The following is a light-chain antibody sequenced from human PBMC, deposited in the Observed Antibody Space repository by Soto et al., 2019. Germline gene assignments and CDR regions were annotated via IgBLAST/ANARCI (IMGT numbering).Light chain of an antibody. J-gene: IGKJ5*01. CDR1: QTVRTY. V-gene: IGKV1-39*01. CDR2: AAS. Sequence: DIQMTQSPSSLFASVGDRVTITCRASQTVRTYLNWYQQRPGKASTLLIYAASSLQSSVPPRFSGAGSETDFTLTINGLQPEDFATYYCQQTFSTPITFGQGTRLEIK. CDR3: QQTFSTPIT.